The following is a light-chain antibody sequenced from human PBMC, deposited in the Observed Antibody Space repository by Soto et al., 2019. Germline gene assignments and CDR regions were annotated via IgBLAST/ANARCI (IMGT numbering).Light chain of an antibody. CDR3: QQYNSYWGT. CDR1: QSISSW. CDR2: DAS. J-gene: IGKJ1*01. Sequence: DIQMTQSHSTLSASVGDRVTITCRASQSISSWLAWYQQKPGKAPKILIYDASSLESGVPSRFSGSGSGTEFTLTIRSLQPDDFATYYCQQYNSYWGTFGQGTKVEIK. V-gene: IGKV1-5*01.